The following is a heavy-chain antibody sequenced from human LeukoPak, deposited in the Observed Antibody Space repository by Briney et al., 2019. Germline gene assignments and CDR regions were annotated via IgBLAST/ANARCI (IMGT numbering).Heavy chain of an antibody. Sequence: GRSLRLSCAASGFTFDDYAMHWVRQAPGKGLEWVSGISWNSGSIGYADSVKGRFTISGDNAKNSLYLQMNSLRAEDTALYYCAKGAGYYYDSSGYYDPYYFDYWGQGTLVTVSS. CDR2: ISWNSGSI. CDR1: GFTFDDYA. D-gene: IGHD3-22*01. V-gene: IGHV3-9*01. J-gene: IGHJ4*02. CDR3: AKGAGYYYDSSGYYDPYYFDY.